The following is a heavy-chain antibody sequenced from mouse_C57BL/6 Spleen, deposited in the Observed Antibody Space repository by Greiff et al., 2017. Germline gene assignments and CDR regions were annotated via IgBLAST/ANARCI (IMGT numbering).Heavy chain of an antibody. D-gene: IGHD1-1*01. V-gene: IGHV5-17*01. Sequence: EVKLVESGGGLVKPGGSLKLSCAASGFTFSDYGMHWVRQAPEKGLEWVAYISSGSSTIYYADTVKGRFPISRDNAKNTLFLQMTSLRSEDTAMYYCARGGRPVAIYYAMDYWGQGTSVTVSS. CDR3: ARGGRPVAIYYAMDY. CDR2: ISSGSSTI. CDR1: GFTFSDYG. J-gene: IGHJ4*01.